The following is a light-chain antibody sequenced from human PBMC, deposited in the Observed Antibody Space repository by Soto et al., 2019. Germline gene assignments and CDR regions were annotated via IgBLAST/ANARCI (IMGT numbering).Light chain of an antibody. J-gene: IGLJ2*01. CDR3: QSYDSSLSGVV. CDR1: GSNIGGHYD. CDR2: GDT. V-gene: IGLV1-40*01. Sequence: QSVLTQPPSVSGAPGQTVSISCSGSGSNIGGHYDVHWYQLLPATAPKLLIYGDTHRPSGVPGRFSGSKSGSSASLAIIGLRTEDEGDYYCQSYDSSLSGVVFGGGTKLTVL.